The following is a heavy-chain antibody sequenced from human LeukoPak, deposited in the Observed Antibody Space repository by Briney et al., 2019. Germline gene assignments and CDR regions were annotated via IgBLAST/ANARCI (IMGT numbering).Heavy chain of an antibody. CDR3: ARGGPTYYYDSSGYCYRLYYFDY. CDR1: GGSISSYY. J-gene: IGHJ4*02. V-gene: IGHV4-4*07. Sequence: SETLSLTCTVSGGSISSYYWSWIRQPAGKGLEWIGRIYTSGSTNYNPSLKSRVTMSVDTSKNQFSLKLSSVTAADTAVYYCARGGPTYYYDSSGYCYRLYYFDYWGQGTLVTVSS. CDR2: IYTSGST. D-gene: IGHD3-22*01.